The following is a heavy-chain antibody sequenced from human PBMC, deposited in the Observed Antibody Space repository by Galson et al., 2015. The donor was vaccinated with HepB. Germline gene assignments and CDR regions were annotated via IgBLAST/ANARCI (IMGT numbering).Heavy chain of an antibody. CDR3: ARGGYDFWSGYSYYMDV. V-gene: IGHV4-4*07. J-gene: IGHJ6*03. CDR2: IYTSGST. D-gene: IGHD3-3*01. CDR1: GGSISSYY. Sequence: ETLSLTCTVSGGSISSYYWSWIRQPAGKGLEWIGRIYTSGSTNYNPSLKSRVTMSVDTSKNQFSLKLSSVTAADTAVYYCARGGYDFWSGYSYYMDVWGKGTTVTVSS.